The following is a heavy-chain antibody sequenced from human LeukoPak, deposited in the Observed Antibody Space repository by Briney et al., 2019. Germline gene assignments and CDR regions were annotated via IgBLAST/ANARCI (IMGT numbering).Heavy chain of an antibody. CDR2: ISAYNGNT. V-gene: IGHV1-18*01. CDR3: ARGKSIAARLAPNWFDP. CDR1: GYTFISYG. D-gene: IGHD6-6*01. J-gene: IGHJ5*02. Sequence: ASVKVSCKASGYTFISYGISWVRQAPGQGLEWMGWISAYNGNTNYAQKLQGRVTMTTDTSTSTAYMELRSLRSDDTAVYYCARGKSIAARLAPNWFDPWGQGTLVTVSS.